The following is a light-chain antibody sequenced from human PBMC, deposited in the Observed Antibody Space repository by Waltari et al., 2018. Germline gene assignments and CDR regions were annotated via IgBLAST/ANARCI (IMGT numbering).Light chain of an antibody. V-gene: IGLV2-8*01. CDR2: EVT. CDR3: SSYAGTNNLVV. Sequence: QSALTQPPSASGSPGQSVTISCTGTSSDIGAYDYVSWYQQHPGKAPNLMIFEVTKGPAGFLDRFSGSKSGNTASLTIFGLRPEDEADYYCSSYAGTNNLVVFGGGTKLTVL. J-gene: IGLJ2*01. CDR1: SSDIGAYDY.